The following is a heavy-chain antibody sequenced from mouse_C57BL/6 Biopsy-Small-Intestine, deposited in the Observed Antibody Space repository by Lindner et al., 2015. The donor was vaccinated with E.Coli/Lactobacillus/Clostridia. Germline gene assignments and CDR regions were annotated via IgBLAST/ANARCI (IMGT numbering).Heavy chain of an antibody. CDR2: IIPAFRTT. CDR3: ALRKYADVDYGYFDN. D-gene: IGHD1-1*01. V-gene: IGHV1-75*01. J-gene: IGHJ2*01. Sequence: SVKVSCKASGGTFTDYAISWVRRAPGQGLEWMGGIIPAFRTTNSAQGFQGRVTITADKSTSTAYMELNSLRSNDTAVYYCALRKYADVDYGYFDNWGQGTLVTVSS. CDR1: GGTFTDYA.